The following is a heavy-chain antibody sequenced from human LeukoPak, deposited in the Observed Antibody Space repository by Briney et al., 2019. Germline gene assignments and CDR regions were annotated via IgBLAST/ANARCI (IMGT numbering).Heavy chain of an antibody. V-gene: IGHV4-34*01. CDR2: INHSGST. D-gene: IGHD6-6*01. J-gene: IGHJ4*02. Sequence: PSETLSLTCAVYGGSFSGYYWSWIRQLPGKGLEWIGEINHSGSTNYNPSLKSRVTISVDTSKNQFSLKLSSVTAADTAVYYCAREGSSSLMFDYWGQGTLVTVSS. CDR1: GGSFSGYY. CDR3: AREGSSSLMFDY.